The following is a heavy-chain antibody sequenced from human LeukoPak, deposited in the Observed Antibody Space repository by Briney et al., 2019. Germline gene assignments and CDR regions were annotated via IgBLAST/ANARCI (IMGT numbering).Heavy chain of an antibody. CDR2: IYYSGST. J-gene: IGHJ4*02. CDR1: GGSISSYY. V-gene: IGHV4-39*07. Sequence: SETLSLTCTVSGGSISSYYWGWIRQPPGKGLEWIGSIYYSGSTYYNPSLKSRVTISVDTSKNQFSLKLSSVTAADTAVYYCASGLAKVTFDYWGQGTLVTVSS. D-gene: IGHD4-11*01. CDR3: ASGLAKVTFDY.